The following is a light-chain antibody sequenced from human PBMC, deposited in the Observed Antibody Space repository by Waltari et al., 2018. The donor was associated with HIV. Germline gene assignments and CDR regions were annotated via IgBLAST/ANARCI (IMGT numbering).Light chain of an antibody. Sequence: QSVLTQPPSVSGVPGQRVTISCTGSSSNIGAGYDVHWYQQLPGTAPKLLIYDNNNRPSGVPDRFSGSKSGTSASLAITGLQAEDETDYYCQSYDGSLSGSVFGGGTKLTVL. J-gene: IGLJ2*01. CDR3: QSYDGSLSGSV. CDR1: SSNIGAGYD. V-gene: IGLV1-40*01. CDR2: DNN.